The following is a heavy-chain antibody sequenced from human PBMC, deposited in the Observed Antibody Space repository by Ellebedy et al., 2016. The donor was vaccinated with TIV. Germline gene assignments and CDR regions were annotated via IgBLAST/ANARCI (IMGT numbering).Heavy chain of an antibody. Sequence: SETLSLTCTVSGGSISSYHWSWIRQPPGKGLEWIGYIYYSGTSKYNASLKSRVTISVDTSKNQFSLKLSSVIAADTAVYYCARLKAVRDISMYNYFDSWGQGTLVTVSS. J-gene: IGHJ5*01. CDR2: IYYSGTS. D-gene: IGHD5-12*01. V-gene: IGHV4-59*01. CDR3: ARLKAVRDISMYNYFDS. CDR1: GGSISSYH.